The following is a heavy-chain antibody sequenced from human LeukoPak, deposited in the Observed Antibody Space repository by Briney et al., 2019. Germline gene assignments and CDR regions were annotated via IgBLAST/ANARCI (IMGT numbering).Heavy chain of an antibody. Sequence: PGRSLRLSCAASGFTFGNYAMHWVRQAPGKGLEWVSGINWNSGRVSYADSVKGRFTISRDNSKDTLSLQMVSLRAEDTAVYYCAKISWDGRGTFYWGQGTLVTVSS. CDR2: INWNSGRV. CDR1: GFTFGNYA. D-gene: IGHD2-15*01. CDR3: AKISWDGRGTFY. V-gene: IGHV3-9*01. J-gene: IGHJ4*02.